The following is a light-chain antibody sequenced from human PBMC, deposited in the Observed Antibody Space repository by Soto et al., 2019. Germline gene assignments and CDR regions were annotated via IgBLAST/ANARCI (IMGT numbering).Light chain of an antibody. CDR1: QSISTW. V-gene: IGKV1-5*01. J-gene: IGKJ2*01. Sequence: DIQMTQSPSTVAASVGDGVTSTCRARQSISTWLAWYQQKPGQAPNLLIYDASTLESGGPSGFSGSGSGTGFTLPICSLQHYDSATYYCQQYNSYPYPFAQGTKLEIQ. CDR2: DAS. CDR3: QQYNSYPYP.